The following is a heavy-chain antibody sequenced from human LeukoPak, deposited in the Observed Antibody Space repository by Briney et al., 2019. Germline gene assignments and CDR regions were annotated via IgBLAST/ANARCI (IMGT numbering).Heavy chain of an antibody. D-gene: IGHD2-2*01. CDR1: GGSISSSSYY. CDR2: IYYSGST. J-gene: IGHJ3*02. V-gene: IGHV4-39*01. Sequence: SETLSLTCTVSGGSISSSSYYWGWIRQPPGKGLEWIGSIYYSGSTYYNPSLKSRVTISVDTSKNQFSLKLSSVTAADTAVYYCASSHEGGYCSSTSCYGAFDIWGQGTMVTVSS. CDR3: ASSHEGGYCSSTSCYGAFDI.